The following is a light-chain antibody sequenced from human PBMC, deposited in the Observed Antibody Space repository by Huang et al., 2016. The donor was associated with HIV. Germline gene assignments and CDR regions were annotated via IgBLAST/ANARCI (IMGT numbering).Light chain of an antibody. CDR3: QQYYSSPQT. CDR1: QSVYSSPTSKDY. J-gene: IGKJ1*01. V-gene: IGKV4-1*01. CDR2: WAS. Sequence: DIIMTQSPDSLAVSLGERATLNCRSSQSVYSSPTSKDYMAWCQQKPGQPPRLLLFWASTREAGVPDRFSGSGSGTHFTLTIANLEAEDAAIYYCQQYYSSPQTFGQGTRVEVK.